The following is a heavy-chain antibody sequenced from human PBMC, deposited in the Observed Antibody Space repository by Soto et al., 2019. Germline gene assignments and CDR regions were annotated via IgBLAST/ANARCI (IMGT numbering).Heavy chain of an antibody. CDR3: ARDNSRYSSSWYRYGMDV. CDR2: IWYDGSNK. V-gene: IGHV3-33*01. CDR1: GFTFSSYG. J-gene: IGHJ6*04. Sequence: GGSLRLSCAASGFTFSSYGMHWVRQAPGKGLEWVAVIWYDGSNKYYADSVKGRFTISRDNSKNTLYLQMNSLRAEDTAVYYCARDNSRYSSSWYRYGMDVWGAGTPVTVYS. D-gene: IGHD6-13*01.